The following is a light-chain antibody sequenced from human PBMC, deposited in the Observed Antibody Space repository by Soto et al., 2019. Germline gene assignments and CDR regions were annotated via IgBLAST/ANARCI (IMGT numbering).Light chain of an antibody. Sequence: EIVWTQSPGTVSLSPGEIATLSCRASQIVSRSDLAWYQHKPGQSPRILIYGTSSRASGIPDRFSGSGSGTCFTLLFIRREPEDSAVYYCHQYGNSPTFGGGTKVESK. J-gene: IGKJ4*01. CDR1: QIVSRSD. CDR3: HQYGNSPT. V-gene: IGKV3-20*01. CDR2: GTS.